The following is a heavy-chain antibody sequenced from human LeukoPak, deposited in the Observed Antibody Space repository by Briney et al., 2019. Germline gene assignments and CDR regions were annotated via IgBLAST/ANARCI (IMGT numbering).Heavy chain of an antibody. CDR3: ARRSTVSNNYYLDY. CDR1: GFTFRDYY. V-gene: IGHV3-11*01. D-gene: IGHD1-1*01. CDR2: ISSSGSTT. Sequence: GGSLRLSCEASGFTFRDYYISWIRQAPGKGLEWIAYISSSGSTTYYADSVKGRFTISRDNAKNSLSLQMDSLRAEDTAVYFCARRSTVSNNYYLDYWGQGALVTVSS. J-gene: IGHJ4*02.